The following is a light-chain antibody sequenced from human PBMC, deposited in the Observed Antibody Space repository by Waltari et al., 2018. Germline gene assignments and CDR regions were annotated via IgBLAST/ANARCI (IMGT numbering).Light chain of an antibody. V-gene: IGLV4-69*01. CDR1: SAHRSYA. CDR2: LDSDGSH. Sequence: QPVLTQSPSASASLGASVKLTCTLSSAHRSYAIAWHQQQQGKAPRYLMSLDSDGSHDKGDGIPDRFSGSTSGTHRFLTISNLQPEDEADYYCQTWDTDNLALFGGGTRLTVL. CDR3: QTWDTDNLAL. J-gene: IGLJ2*01.